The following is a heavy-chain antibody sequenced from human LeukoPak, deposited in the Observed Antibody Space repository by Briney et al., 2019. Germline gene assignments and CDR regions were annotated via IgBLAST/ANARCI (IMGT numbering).Heavy chain of an antibody. D-gene: IGHD4-17*01. CDR2: ISGSGGST. CDR1: GFTFSSYA. Sequence: GSLRLSCAASGFTFSSYAMSWVRQAPGKGLEWVSAISGSGGSTYYADSVKGRFTISRDNSKDTLYLQMNSLRAEDTAVYYCAKTDGDYPDNWFDPWGQGTLVTVSS. CDR3: AKTDGDYPDNWFDP. J-gene: IGHJ5*02. V-gene: IGHV3-23*01.